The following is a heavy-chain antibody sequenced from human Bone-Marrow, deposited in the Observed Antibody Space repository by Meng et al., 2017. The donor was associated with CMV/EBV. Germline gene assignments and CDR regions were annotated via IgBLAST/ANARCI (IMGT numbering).Heavy chain of an antibody. J-gene: IGHJ6*02. Sequence: SETLSLTCSVSGASITSSDNYWGWIRQPPGKGLEWIGTVYYSGSTFYNPSPKSRVIVSVDTSKSQFSLRLYSVTTADTAVYHCARTLRIIASTGTGYSYYGIDVCGRGTTVTVSS. V-gene: IGHV4-39*07. CDR1: GASITSSDNY. CDR3: ARTLRIIASTGTGYSYYGIDV. CDR2: VYYSGST. D-gene: IGHD6-13*01.